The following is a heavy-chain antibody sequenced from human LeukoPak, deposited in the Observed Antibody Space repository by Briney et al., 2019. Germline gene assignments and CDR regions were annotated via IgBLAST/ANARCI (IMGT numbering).Heavy chain of an antibody. V-gene: IGHV4-39*07. CDR3: AGFVSGYYYYGMDV. Sequence: SETLSLTCSVSGGSISSSGFYWGWIRQPPGKGLEWIGSIYDSGSTYYNPSLKSRVTISVDTSKNQFSLKLSSVTAADTAVYYCAGFVSGYYYYGMDVWGQGTTVTVSS. CDR2: IYDSGST. CDR1: GGSISSSGFY. J-gene: IGHJ6*02. D-gene: IGHD5/OR15-5a*01.